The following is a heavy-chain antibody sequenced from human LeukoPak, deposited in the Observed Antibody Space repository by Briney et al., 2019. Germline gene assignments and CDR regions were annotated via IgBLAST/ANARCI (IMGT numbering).Heavy chain of an antibody. Sequence: SETLSLTCTVSSGSISSSSYYWGWIRQPPGKGLECIGSIHYSGSTYYNPSLKSRVTISVDTSKNQFSLKLSSVTAADTAVYYCARFQHYYDSSGSGKNWFDPWGQGTLVTVSS. CDR3: ARFQHYYDSSGSGKNWFDP. D-gene: IGHD3-22*01. CDR1: SGSISSSSYY. J-gene: IGHJ5*02. V-gene: IGHV4-39*01. CDR2: IHYSGST.